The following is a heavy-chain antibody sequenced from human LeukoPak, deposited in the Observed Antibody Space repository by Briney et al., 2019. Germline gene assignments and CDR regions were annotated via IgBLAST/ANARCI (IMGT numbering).Heavy chain of an antibody. J-gene: IGHJ5*02. Sequence: GGSLRLSCVASGYTFSNYAISWVRQAPGKGLEWVSSISGSGGDTYYADSVKGRFTISRDNSRNTLYLQMNSLRAEDTAVYYCAKEPGWFDPWGQGTLVTVSS. CDR1: GYTFSNYA. CDR3: AKEPGWFDP. CDR2: ISGSGGDT. V-gene: IGHV3-23*01.